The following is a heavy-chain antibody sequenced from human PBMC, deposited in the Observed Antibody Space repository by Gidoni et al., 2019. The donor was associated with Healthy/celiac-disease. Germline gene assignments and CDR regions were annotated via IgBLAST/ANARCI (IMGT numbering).Heavy chain of an antibody. Sequence: QVQLVQAGAEVKKPGASVKVSCKSTGYTFAIYYMHWVRQAPGQGLEWMGIIKPSGGRTSYAQKFQGRVTMTRDTFTSTVYMELSSLRSEDTVVYYCARDKDRSGNDGAFDIWGKGKMVTVSS. J-gene: IGHJ3*02. CDR2: IKPSGGRT. D-gene: IGHD5-12*01. V-gene: IGHV1-46*03. CDR1: GYTFAIYY. CDR3: ARDKDRSGNDGAFDI.